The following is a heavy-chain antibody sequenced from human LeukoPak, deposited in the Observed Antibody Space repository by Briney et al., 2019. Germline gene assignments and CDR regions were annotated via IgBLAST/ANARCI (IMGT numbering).Heavy chain of an antibody. J-gene: IGHJ3*02. Sequence: ASVTVSCKASGYTFTSYYMHWVRQAPGQGLEWMGIINPSGGSTSYAQKFQGRVTMTRDTSTSTVYMELSSLRSEDTAVYYCARGPRHMSRAGGRLGAFDIWGQGTMVTVSS. CDR2: INPSGGST. CDR3: ARGPRHMSRAGGRLGAFDI. V-gene: IGHV1-46*01. CDR1: GYTFTSYY. D-gene: IGHD6-19*01.